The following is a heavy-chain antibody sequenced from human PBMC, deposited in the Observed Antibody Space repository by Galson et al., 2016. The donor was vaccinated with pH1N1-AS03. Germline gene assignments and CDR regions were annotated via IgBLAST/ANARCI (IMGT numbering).Heavy chain of an antibody. CDR2: IKNRENGRTT. J-gene: IGHJ3*02. CDR1: GFTFSNAW. Sequence: SLRLSCAASGFTFSNAWMSWVRQAPGKGLEWVGLIKNRENGRTTDYAAPVKGRFTIPRDDSKNTPYLQMNSLKTEDTAVYYCTTDDYGDYRGTGAGTNDAFDMWGQGTMVTVSS. D-gene: IGHD4-17*01. V-gene: IGHV3-15*01. CDR3: TTDDYGDYRGTGAGTNDAFDM.